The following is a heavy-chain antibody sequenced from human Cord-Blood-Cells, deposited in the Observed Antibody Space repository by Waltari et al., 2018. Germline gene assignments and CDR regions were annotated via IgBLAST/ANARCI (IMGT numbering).Heavy chain of an antibody. J-gene: IGHJ3*02. CDR2: IYYSGST. CDR3: AGGSSGSYYIFYAFDI. V-gene: IGHV4-39*01. CDR1: GGSISSSSYY. D-gene: IGHD3-10*01. Sequence: QLQLQESGPGLVKPSETLSLTCTVSGGSISSSSYYWGWIRQPPGKGLEWIGSIYYSGSTYYNPSLKSRVTISVDTSKNQFSLKLSSVTAADTAVYYCAGGSSGSYYIFYAFDIWGQGTMVTVSS.